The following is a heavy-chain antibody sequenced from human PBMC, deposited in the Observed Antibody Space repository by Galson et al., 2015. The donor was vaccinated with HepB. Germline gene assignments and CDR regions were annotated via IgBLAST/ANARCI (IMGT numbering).Heavy chain of an antibody. D-gene: IGHD3-16*01. CDR1: GFTFSSYS. Sequence: SLRLSCAASGFTFSSYSMNWVRQAPGKGLEWVSYISSSSSTIYYADSVKGRFTISRDNPKNTLFLQLNSLRAEDTAIYYCAKDSGAGGEDYWGQGTLVTVSS. J-gene: IGHJ4*02. CDR3: AKDSGAGGEDY. CDR2: ISSSSSTI. V-gene: IGHV3-48*01.